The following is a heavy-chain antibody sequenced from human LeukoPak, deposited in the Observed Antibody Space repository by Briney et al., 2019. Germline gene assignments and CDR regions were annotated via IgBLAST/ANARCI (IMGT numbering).Heavy chain of an antibody. V-gene: IGHV3-53*01. CDR1: GVTVSSIY. J-gene: IGHJ6*03. CDR2: IYPDGRT. CDR3: AKSHRGGLRFMVGFFYMDV. Sequence: GGSLRLSCAASGVTVSSIYMGWVRQAPGKGLDWVSVIYPDGRTYYTESVKGRFTISRDSSENSLFLQMNSLRAEDTAVYYCAKSHRGGLRFMVGFFYMDVWGSGTTVAVSS. D-gene: IGHD3-3*01.